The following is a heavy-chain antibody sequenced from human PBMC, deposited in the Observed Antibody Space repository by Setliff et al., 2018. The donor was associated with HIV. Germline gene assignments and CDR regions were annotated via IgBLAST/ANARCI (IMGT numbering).Heavy chain of an antibody. CDR3: ARGLDYGNYVRYFDY. Sequence: ETLSLSCAASGFTVSSNYMNWVRQAPGKGLEWVSVIYSGGSTYYADSVKGRFTISRDDSKNTLYLQMNSLRAEDTAVYYCARGLDYGNYVRYFDYWGQGTLVTVSS. CDR1: GFTVSSNY. J-gene: IGHJ4*02. V-gene: IGHV3-66*01. D-gene: IGHD4-17*01. CDR2: IYSGGST.